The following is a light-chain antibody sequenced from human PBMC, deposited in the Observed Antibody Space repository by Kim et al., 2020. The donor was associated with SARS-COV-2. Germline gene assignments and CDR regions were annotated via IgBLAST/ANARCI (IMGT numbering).Light chain of an antibody. V-gene: IGKV3-15*01. J-gene: IGKJ2*01. Sequence: EVVMTQSPATLSVSPGERVTLSCRASQSIDTNLAWYHQTPGQAPRLLIYGASTRATDIPARFSGSGSGTEFTLVISSLQSEDFAVYYCQQYSHWPPYTFGQGTKVDI. CDR3: QQYSHWPPYT. CDR2: GAS. CDR1: QSIDTN.